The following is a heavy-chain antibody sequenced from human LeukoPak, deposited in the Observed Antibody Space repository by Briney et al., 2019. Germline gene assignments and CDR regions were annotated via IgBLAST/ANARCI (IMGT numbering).Heavy chain of an antibody. CDR3: ARELMGLTMIVVVNPIDY. CDR2: ISSTSSYI. Sequence: GGSLRLSCAASGFTFSSYSTNWVRQAPGKGLESVSSISSTSSYIYYADSVKGRFTISRDNAKNSLFLQMNSLRAEDTAVYYCARELMGLTMIVVVNPIDYWGQGTLVTVSS. V-gene: IGHV3-21*01. J-gene: IGHJ4*02. CDR1: GFTFSSYS. D-gene: IGHD3-22*01.